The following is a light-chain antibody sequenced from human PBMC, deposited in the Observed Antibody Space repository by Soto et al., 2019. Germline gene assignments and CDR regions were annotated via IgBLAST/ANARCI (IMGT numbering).Light chain of an antibody. CDR3: AAWDDSLSGLVV. CDR1: SSNIGSNY. J-gene: IGLJ2*01. V-gene: IGLV1-47*01. Sequence: QSVLTQPPSASGTPGQRVTISCSGSSSNIGSNYVYWYQQLPGTAPKLLIYRNNQRPSGVPDRFSGSKSGSCASLAISGLRSEAEADDYCAAWDDSLSGLVVFGGGTKLTVL. CDR2: RNN.